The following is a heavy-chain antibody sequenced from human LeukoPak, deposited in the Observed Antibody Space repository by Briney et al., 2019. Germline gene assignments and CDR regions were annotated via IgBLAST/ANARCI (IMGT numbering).Heavy chain of an antibody. CDR3: ARHGYTASHYFLDF. Sequence: PSETLSLTCTVPSGSINSYYWGWVRQPAGRGLEWIGRIYTTGKTDYNPSLKSRLTMSVDTPKRQFSLNLTSVTAADTAIYFCARHGYTASHYFLDFWSQGTLVTVSS. J-gene: IGHJ4*02. CDR1: SGSINSYY. CDR2: IYTTGKT. V-gene: IGHV4-4*07. D-gene: IGHD3-16*01.